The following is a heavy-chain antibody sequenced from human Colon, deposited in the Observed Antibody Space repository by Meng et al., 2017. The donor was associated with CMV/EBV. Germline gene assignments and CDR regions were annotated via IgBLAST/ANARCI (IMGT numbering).Heavy chain of an antibody. CDR2: TSLSSTHI. D-gene: IGHD1-26*01. V-gene: IGHV3-21*01. CDR3: ARDLHLSGFLDV. CDR1: GFTVSTYS. J-gene: IGHJ6*02. Sequence: GESLKISCEASGFTVSTYSLNWVRQAPGKGLEWISSTSLSSTHIYYADSVKGRFTISRHNDKNSLYLQMDSLRAEDTSVYWCARDLHLSGFLDVWGRGTTVTVAS.